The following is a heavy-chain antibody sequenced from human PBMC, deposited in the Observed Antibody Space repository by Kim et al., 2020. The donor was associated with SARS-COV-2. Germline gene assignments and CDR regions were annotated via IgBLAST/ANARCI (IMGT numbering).Heavy chain of an antibody. J-gene: IGHJ4*02. CDR1: GFAVYRFA. CDR3: PKDHPSPGLPSFAY. CDR2: ITNNNGKT. D-gene: IGHD5-12*01. V-gene: IGHV3-23*01. Sequence: GGSLRLSCAASGFAVYRFAMNWVRQAPGKGLEWISAITNNNGKTYYQDSVKGRFTISRDESKNILYLHMSSLRVEDTAVYYCPKDHPSPGLPSFAYWGQG.